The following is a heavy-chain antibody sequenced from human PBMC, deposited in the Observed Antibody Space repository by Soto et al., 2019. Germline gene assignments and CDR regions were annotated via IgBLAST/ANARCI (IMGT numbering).Heavy chain of an antibody. CDR2: IYYSGST. CDR3: ARWVYYYDSGAYYGLYYFDY. D-gene: IGHD3-22*01. V-gene: IGHV4-39*01. J-gene: IGHJ4*02. Sequence: SETLFLTCTVSGGSISSSYYYWGWIRQPPGKGMEWIGSIYYSGSTYYNPSLKSRAAVSVDTSKNQFSLKLSSVTAADTAVYYCARWVYYYDSGAYYGLYYFDYWGQGTLVTVSS. CDR1: GGSISSSYYY.